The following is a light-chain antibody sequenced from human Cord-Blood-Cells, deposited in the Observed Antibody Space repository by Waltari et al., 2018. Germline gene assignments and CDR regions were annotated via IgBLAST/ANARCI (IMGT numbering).Light chain of an antibody. CDR1: SSDVGGYNY. J-gene: IGLJ3*02. Sequence: QSALTQPASVSGSPGQSITISCTGTSSDVGGYNYVSWYQQHPGKAPKLMIYEVSNLPSGVSNHFSGSKSGNTASLTISGLQAEDEADYYCSSYTSSSTLVFGGGTKLTVL. CDR3: SSYTSSSTLV. CDR2: EVS. V-gene: IGLV2-14*01.